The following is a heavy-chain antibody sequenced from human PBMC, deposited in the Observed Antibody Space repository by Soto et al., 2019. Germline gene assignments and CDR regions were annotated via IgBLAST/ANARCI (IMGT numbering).Heavy chain of an antibody. CDR3: ARDWHTLAARPLDY. Sequence: ASVKVSCKASGYTFTSYGISWVRQAPGQGLEWMGWISAYNGNTNYAQKLQGRATMTTDTSTSTAYMELRSLRSDDTAVYYCARDWHTLAARPLDYWGQGTLVTVSS. D-gene: IGHD6-6*01. CDR2: ISAYNGNT. CDR1: GYTFTSYG. J-gene: IGHJ4*02. V-gene: IGHV1-18*01.